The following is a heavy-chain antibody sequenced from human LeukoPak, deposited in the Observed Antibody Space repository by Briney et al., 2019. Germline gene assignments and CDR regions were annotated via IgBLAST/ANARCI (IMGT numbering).Heavy chain of an antibody. V-gene: IGHV3-30*04. CDR2: ISYDGSNK. Sequence: GGSLRLSCAASGFTFSSYAMHWVRQAPGKGLEWVAVISYDGSNKYYADSVKGRFTISRDNSKNTLYLQMNSLRAEDTAVYYCARVFYSSGWYSNFDYWGQGTLVTVSS. J-gene: IGHJ4*02. CDR1: GFTFSSYA. D-gene: IGHD6-19*01. CDR3: ARVFYSSGWYSNFDY.